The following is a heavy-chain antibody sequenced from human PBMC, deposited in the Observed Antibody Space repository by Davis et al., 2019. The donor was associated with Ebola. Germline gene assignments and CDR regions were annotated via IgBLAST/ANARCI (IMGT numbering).Heavy chain of an antibody. CDR1: GGSISSYY. CDR3: ARNPYDFWSGYYRGDKWFDP. J-gene: IGHJ5*02. D-gene: IGHD3-3*01. V-gene: IGHV4-59*01. Sequence: MPSETLSLTCTVSGGSISSYYWSWIRQPPGKGLEWIGYIYYSGSTNYNPSLKSRVTISVDTSKNQFSLKLSSVTAADTAVYYCARNPYDFWSGYYRGDKWFDPWGQGTLVTVSS. CDR2: IYYSGST.